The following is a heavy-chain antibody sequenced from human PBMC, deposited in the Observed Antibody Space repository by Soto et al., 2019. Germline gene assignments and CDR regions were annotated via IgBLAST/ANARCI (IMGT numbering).Heavy chain of an antibody. CDR3: ARPLRDRNYCYGMAV. Sequence: QVQRVQSGAEMQQPGASVRVSCKASGGTFSKYAFSWVRQAPGQGLEWLGGTIPMFGTPNYAQQFQGRVAISADESTATVYMELSSLRSEDTAVYFCARPLRDRNYCYGMAVWGQGTTVTVSS. V-gene: IGHV1-69*01. J-gene: IGHJ6*02. CDR2: TIPMFGTP. CDR1: GGTFSKYA. D-gene: IGHD3-22*01.